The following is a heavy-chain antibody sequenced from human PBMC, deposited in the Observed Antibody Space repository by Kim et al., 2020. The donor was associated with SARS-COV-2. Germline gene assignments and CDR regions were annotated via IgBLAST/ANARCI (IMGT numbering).Heavy chain of an antibody. V-gene: IGHV3-9*01. D-gene: IGHD2-2*01. CDR3: AKDSIGYCSSTSCSAFDP. J-gene: IGHJ5*02. Sequence: SLRLSCAASGFTFGDYAMHWVRQAPGKGLEWVSGISWNSGSIGYADSVKGRFTISRDNAKNSLYLQMNSLRAEDTALYYCAKDSIGYCSSTSCSAFDPWGQGTLVTVSS. CDR1: GFTFGDYA. CDR2: ISWNSGSI.